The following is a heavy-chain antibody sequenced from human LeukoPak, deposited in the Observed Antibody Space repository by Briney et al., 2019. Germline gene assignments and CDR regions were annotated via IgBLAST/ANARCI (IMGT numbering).Heavy chain of an antibody. V-gene: IGHV3-7*01. J-gene: IGHJ4*02. Sequence: PGGSLRLSCAASGFTFNSYWMSWVRQAPEKGLEWLANIRQDGSDEQYVDSVKGRFTISRDNAKNSLYLQMNSLSAEDTAVYYCARHSRGSPIDDWGQGTLVTVSS. CDR1: GFTFNSYW. CDR2: IRQDGSDE. D-gene: IGHD2-15*01. CDR3: ARHSRGSPIDD.